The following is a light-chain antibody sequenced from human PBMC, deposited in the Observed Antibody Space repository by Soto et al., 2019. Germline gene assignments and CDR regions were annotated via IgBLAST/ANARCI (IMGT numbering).Light chain of an antibody. CDR2: AAS. V-gene: IGKV1-39*01. CDR1: QSISSD. J-gene: IGKJ1*01. Sequence: DIQMTQSPSSLSASVGDRVTITCRASQSISSDLNWYMQKPGKAPQLLIFAASGLHSGVPSRFSGSGSGTDFTLTISSLQSEDFATYYCHQGYSIPQTFGQGTKVDI. CDR3: HQGYSIPQT.